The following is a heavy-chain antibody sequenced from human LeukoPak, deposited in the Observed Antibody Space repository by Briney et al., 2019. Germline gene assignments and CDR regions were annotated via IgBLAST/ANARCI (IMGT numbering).Heavy chain of an antibody. V-gene: IGHV4-31*03. CDR3: ARAGDIVVVPANNWFDP. CDR1: GGSISSGGYY. D-gene: IGHD2-2*01. Sequence: PSQTLSLTCTVSGGSISSGGYYWSWIRQHPGKGLEWIGYIYYSGSTYYNPSLKSRVTISVDTSKNQFSLKLSSATAADTAVYYCARAGDIVVVPANNWFDPWGQGTLVTVSS. J-gene: IGHJ5*02. CDR2: IYYSGST.